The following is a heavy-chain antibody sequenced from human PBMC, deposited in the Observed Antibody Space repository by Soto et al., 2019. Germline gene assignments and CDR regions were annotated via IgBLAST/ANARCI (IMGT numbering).Heavy chain of an antibody. J-gene: IGHJ4*02. D-gene: IGHD5-18*01. CDR1: GYTFTGYY. Sequence: ASVKVSCKASGYTFTGYYMHWVRQAPGQGLEWMGWINPNSGGTNYARKFQGRVTMTRDTSISTAYMELSRLRSDDTAVYYCARDEQLWAFGYWGQGTLVTVSS. CDR3: ARDEQLWAFGY. CDR2: INPNSGGT. V-gene: IGHV1-2*02.